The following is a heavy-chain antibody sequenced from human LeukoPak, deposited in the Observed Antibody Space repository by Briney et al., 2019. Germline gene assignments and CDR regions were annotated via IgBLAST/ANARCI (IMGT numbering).Heavy chain of an antibody. CDR2: FSGSGGST. J-gene: IGHJ4*02. CDR3: ALAVPGDFWSGYYTY. Sequence: GGSLRLSCAASGFTFSSYAMSWVRQAPGKGLEWVSAFSGSGGSTYYADSVKGRFTISRDNSKNTLYLQMNSLRAEDTAVYYCALAVPGDFWSGYYTYWGQGTLVTVSS. D-gene: IGHD3-3*01. CDR1: GFTFSSYA. V-gene: IGHV3-23*01.